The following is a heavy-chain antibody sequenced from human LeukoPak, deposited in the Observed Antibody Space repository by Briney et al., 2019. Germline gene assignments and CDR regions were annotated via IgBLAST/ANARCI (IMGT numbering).Heavy chain of an antibody. Sequence: KPSETLSLTCTVSGGSISSYYWSWIRQPPGKGLEWIGYIYYSGSTNYNPSLKSRVTISVDTSKNQFSLKLSSVTAADTAVYYCARGYYDSSGCPRTDDYYFDYWGQGTLVTVSS. CDR1: GGSISSYY. J-gene: IGHJ4*02. CDR2: IYYSGST. CDR3: ARGYYDSSGCPRTDDYYFDY. V-gene: IGHV4-59*01. D-gene: IGHD3-22*01.